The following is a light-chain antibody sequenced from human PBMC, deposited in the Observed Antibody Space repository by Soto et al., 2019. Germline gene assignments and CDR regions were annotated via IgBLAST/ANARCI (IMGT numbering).Light chain of an antibody. CDR3: TSYTSSSTLV. CDR2: EVV. J-gene: IGLJ1*01. Sequence: QSALTQPASVSGSPGQSITISCTGTSSDVGGYNYVSWYQHHPGKAPKLMISEVVNRPSGVSNRFSGSKSSITASLTISGLQAEDEADYYCTSYTSSSTLVFGTGTKVTVL. V-gene: IGLV2-14*01. CDR1: SSDVGGYNY.